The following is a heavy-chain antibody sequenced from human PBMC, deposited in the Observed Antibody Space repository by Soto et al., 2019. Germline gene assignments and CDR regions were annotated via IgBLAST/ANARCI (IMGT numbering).Heavy chain of an antibody. CDR2: MNPNSGNT. CDR3: ARDVFNTISSSWSHGCGFDP. CDR1: GYTFTSYD. D-gene: IGHD6-13*01. Sequence: QVQLVQSGAEVKKPGASVKVSCKASGYTFTSYDINWVRQATGQGLEWMGWMNPNSGNTGYAQKFQGRVTMTRNTAISTAYMELSSLRSEDTAVCYCARDVFNTISSSWSHGCGFDPWGQGTLVTVFS. V-gene: IGHV1-8*01. J-gene: IGHJ5*02.